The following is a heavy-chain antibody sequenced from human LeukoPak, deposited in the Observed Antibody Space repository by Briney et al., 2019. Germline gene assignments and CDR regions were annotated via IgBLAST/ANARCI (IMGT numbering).Heavy chain of an antibody. Sequence: GGALRLSRAASGFTFSSYCMHWVRQAPGQGVEGVAVISFDGSHEYYADSVKGRFTISRDTSKNTLYLQMNSLRAEDTAVYYCAKQEIGTTWSVGYWGQGTLVTVSS. CDR3: AKQEIGTTWSVGY. J-gene: IGHJ4*02. D-gene: IGHD1-14*01. V-gene: IGHV3-30*18. CDR1: GFTFSSYC. CDR2: ISFDGSHE.